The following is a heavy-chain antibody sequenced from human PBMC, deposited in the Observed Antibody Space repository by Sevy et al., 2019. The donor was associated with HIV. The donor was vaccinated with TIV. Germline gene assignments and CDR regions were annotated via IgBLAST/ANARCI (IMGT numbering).Heavy chain of an antibody. V-gene: IGHV3-9*01. CDR2: INWFGTII. CDR3: AKDLAQGGTLNFYYYGMDF. D-gene: IGHD3-16*01. J-gene: IGHJ6*02. CDR1: GFNFNDYA. Sequence: SLKISCIASGFNFNDYAMHWVRQVPGKGLEWVSGINWFGTIIGYGDSVRGRFTISRDNARKSVYLEMNSLSPEDTALYYCAKDLAQGGTLNFYYYGMDFWGQGTTVTVSS.